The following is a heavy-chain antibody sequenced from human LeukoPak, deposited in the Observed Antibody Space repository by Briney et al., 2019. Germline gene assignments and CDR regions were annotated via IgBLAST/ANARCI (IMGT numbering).Heavy chain of an antibody. CDR2: ISYDGSNK. J-gene: IGHJ4*02. Sequence: GGSLRLSCAASGFTFSSYGMHWVRQAPGKGLEWVAVISYDGSNKYYADSVKGRFTISRGNSKNTLYLQMNSLRAEDTAVYYCARDRVGSSTSCYDYWGQGTLVTVSS. CDR3: ARDRVGSSTSCYDY. D-gene: IGHD2-2*01. CDR1: GFTFSSYG. V-gene: IGHV3-30*03.